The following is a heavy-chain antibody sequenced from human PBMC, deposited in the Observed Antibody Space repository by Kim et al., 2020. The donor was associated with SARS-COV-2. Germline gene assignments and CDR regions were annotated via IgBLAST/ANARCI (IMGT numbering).Heavy chain of an antibody. V-gene: IGHV3-23*01. D-gene: IGHD3-3*01. CDR3: APQTAIFGVVIKGLFDY. J-gene: IGHJ4*02. Sequence: VKGRFTISRDNSKNTLYLQMNSLRAEDTAVYYCAPQTAIFGVVIKGLFDYWGQGTLVTVSS.